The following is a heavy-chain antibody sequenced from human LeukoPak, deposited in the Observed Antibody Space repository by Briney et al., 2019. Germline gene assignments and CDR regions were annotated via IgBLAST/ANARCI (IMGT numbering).Heavy chain of an antibody. CDR3: ASRLFHRSPTAFYYFHYMDV. D-gene: IGHD2/OR15-2a*01. J-gene: IGHJ6*03. CDR1: GFTFSNHW. Sequence: GGSLRLSRAVSGFTFSNHWMNWVRQAPGKGLEWVAHIKQDGSEIYYVDSVKGRFTISRDNAKNSLFLQMNNLRAEDTVVYYCASRLFHRSPTAFYYFHYMDVWGTGTTVTVSS. V-gene: IGHV3-7*01. CDR2: IKQDGSEI.